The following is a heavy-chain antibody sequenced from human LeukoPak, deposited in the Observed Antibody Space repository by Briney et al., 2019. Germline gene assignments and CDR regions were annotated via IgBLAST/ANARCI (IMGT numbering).Heavy chain of an antibody. D-gene: IGHD6-13*01. CDR1: EFTFSYHW. J-gene: IGHJ4*02. V-gene: IGHV3-7*01. CDR2: IKNDGAVK. CDR3: AKDSYSKGDF. Sequence: GSLTLSCAASEFTFSYHWMTWVRQAPGKGLEWVANIKNDGAVKNYVDSVKGRFTISRDNAKNSLYLQMNSLRAEDTAVYYCAKDSYSKGDFWGQGVLVTVSS.